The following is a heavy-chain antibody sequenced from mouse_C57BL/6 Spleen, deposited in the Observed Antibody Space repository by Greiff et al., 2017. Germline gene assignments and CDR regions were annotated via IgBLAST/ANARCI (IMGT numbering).Heavy chain of an antibody. Sequence: QVHVKQPGAELVKPGASVKMSCKASGYTFTSYWITWVKQRPGQGLEWIGDIYPGSGSTNYNEKFKSKATLTVDTSSSTAYMQLSSLTSEDSAVFYCAREKYGYSYAMDYWGQGTSVTVSS. J-gene: IGHJ4*01. CDR2: IYPGSGST. D-gene: IGHD2-2*01. CDR3: AREKYGYSYAMDY. V-gene: IGHV1-55*01. CDR1: GYTFTSYW.